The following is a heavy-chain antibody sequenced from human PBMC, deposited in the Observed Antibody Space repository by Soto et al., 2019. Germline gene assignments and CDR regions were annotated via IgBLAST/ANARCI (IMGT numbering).Heavy chain of an antibody. J-gene: IGHJ5*02. V-gene: IGHV4-31*03. CDR3: ARDLMTTVTTGWFDP. D-gene: IGHD4-17*01. Sequence: QVQLQESGPGLVKPSQTLSLTCTVSGGSISSGGYYWSWIRQHPGKGLEWIGYIYYSGSTYYNPSLKSRVTISVDTSKNQFSLKLSSVTAADTAVYYCARDLMTTVTTGWFDPWGQGTLVTVSS. CDR1: GGSISSGGYY. CDR2: IYYSGST.